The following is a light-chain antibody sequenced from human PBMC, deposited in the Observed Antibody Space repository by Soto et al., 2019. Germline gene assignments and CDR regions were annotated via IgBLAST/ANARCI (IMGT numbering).Light chain of an antibody. V-gene: IGKV3-15*01. Sequence: AAPFMYPREKATLSCRASQSVSSNLAWYQQKPGQVPRLLVHGASTRATGIPARFSGSGSGTEFTLTISSLQSEDFAVYYCLQYKNWPWTFGQGTKVDIK. CDR2: GAS. J-gene: IGKJ1*01. CDR3: LQYKNWPWT. CDR1: QSVSSN.